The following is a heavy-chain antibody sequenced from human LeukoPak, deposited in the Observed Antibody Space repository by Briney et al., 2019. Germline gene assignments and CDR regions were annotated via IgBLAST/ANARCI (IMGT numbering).Heavy chain of an antibody. CDR1: GFPFPTYA. CDR3: TRGEWGALTNDY. V-gene: IGHV3-23*01. CDR2: ISGSGSPT. Sequence: GGSLRLSCAASGFPFPTYAMNWVRQAPGKGLEWVSTISGSGSPTFYADSVKGRFTISRDNAKNSLYLQMSGLRVEDTAVYYCTRGEWGALTNDYWGQGTLVTVSS. J-gene: IGHJ4*02. D-gene: IGHD3-16*01.